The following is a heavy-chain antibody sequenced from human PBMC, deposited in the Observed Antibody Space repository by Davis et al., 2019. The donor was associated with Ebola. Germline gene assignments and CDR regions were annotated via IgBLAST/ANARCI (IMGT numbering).Heavy chain of an antibody. CDR1: GGSISNFY. J-gene: IGHJ4*02. D-gene: IGHD3-3*01. V-gene: IGHV4-4*07. CDR3: ARGDFRSPFDY. Sequence: PSETLSLTCIVSGGSISNFYWTWVRQPAGKGLEWIGRIYTSGNTNYNPSLNSRVTMSVDTSKNQFSLKLSSVTAADTAVYYCARGDFRSPFDYWGQGTLVTVSS. CDR2: IYTSGNT.